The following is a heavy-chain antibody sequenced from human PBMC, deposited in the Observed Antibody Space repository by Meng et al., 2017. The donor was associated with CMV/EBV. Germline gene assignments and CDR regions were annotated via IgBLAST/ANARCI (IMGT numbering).Heavy chain of an antibody. Sequence: ESLKISCAASGFTFSSYWMSWVRQAPGKGLEWVANIKQDGSEKYYVDSVKGRFTISRDNAKNSLYLQMNSLRAEDTAVYYCARIAARTYYGMDVWGQGTTVTVSS. V-gene: IGHV3-7*01. D-gene: IGHD6-6*01. CDR2: IKQDGSEK. CDR3: ARIAARTYYGMDV. J-gene: IGHJ6*02. CDR1: GFTFSSYW.